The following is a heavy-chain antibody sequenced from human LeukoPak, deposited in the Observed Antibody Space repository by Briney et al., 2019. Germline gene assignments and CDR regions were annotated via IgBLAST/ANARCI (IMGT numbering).Heavy chain of an antibody. CDR1: GFTVSSNY. V-gene: IGHV3-53*01. CDR2: IYSGGST. CDR3: ARDGSDTATGYSDY. J-gene: IGHJ4*02. Sequence: GGSLRLSCAASGFTVSSNYMSWVRQAPGKGLEWVSVIYSGGSTYYADSVKGRFTISRDNSKNTLYLQMNSLRAEDTAVYYCARDGSDTATGYSDYWGQGTLVTVSS. D-gene: IGHD5-18*01.